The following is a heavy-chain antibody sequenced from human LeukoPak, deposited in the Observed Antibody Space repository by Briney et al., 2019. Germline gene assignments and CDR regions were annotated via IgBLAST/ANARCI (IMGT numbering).Heavy chain of an antibody. V-gene: IGHV3-21*01. CDR1: GFTFNTYT. Sequence: GGSLRLSCAASGFTFNTYTMNWVRQAPGKGLEWVSSISSSSSYIYYADSVKGRFTISRDNAKKSLYLQMNSLRAEDTAVYYCYGLTGTNPDYWGQGTLVTVSS. J-gene: IGHJ4*02. CDR2: ISSSSSYI. CDR3: YGLTGTNPDY. D-gene: IGHD7-27*01.